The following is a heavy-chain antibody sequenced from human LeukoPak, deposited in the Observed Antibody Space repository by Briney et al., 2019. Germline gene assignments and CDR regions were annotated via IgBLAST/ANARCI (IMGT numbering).Heavy chain of an antibody. J-gene: IGHJ4*02. Sequence: GASVKVSCKASGYTFTSYGISWLRQTPGQGLEWMGWISAYNGNTNYAQKLQGRVTMTTDTSTSTAYMELRSLRSDDTAVYYCARDDATELAYCGGDCYLDYWGQGTLVTVSS. D-gene: IGHD2-21*02. V-gene: IGHV1-18*01. CDR1: GYTFTSYG. CDR2: ISAYNGNT. CDR3: ARDDATELAYCGGDCYLDY.